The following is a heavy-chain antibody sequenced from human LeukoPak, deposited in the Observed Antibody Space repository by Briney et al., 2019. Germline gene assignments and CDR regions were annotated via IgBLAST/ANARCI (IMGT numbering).Heavy chain of an antibody. J-gene: IGHJ4*02. CDR1: GGTFSSYA. CDR3: ARAPTGDRSGYRDY. V-gene: IGHV1-69*04. CDR2: IIPILGIA. D-gene: IGHD3-22*01. Sequence: ASVKVSCKASGGTFSSYAISWVRQAPGQVLEWMGRIIPILGIANYAQKFQGRVTITADKSTSTAYMELSSLRSEDTAVYYCARAPTGDRSGYRDYWGQGTLVTVSS.